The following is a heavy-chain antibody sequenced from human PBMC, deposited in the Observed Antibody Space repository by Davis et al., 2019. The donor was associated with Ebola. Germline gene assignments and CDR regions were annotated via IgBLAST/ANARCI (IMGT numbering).Heavy chain of an antibody. CDR1: GGSISSYY. Sequence: MPSETLSLTCTVSGGSISSYYWSWIRQPPGKGLEWIGYIYYSGSSNYNPSLKSRVTISVDTSKNQFSLKLSSVTAADTAVYYCARARGYYVLDSWGQGTMVTVSS. CDR2: IYYSGSS. CDR3: ARARGYYVLDS. V-gene: IGHV4-59*01. D-gene: IGHD1-26*01. J-gene: IGHJ4*02.